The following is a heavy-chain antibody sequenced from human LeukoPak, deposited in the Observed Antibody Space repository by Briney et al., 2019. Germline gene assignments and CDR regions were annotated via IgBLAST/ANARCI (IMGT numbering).Heavy chain of an antibody. D-gene: IGHD3-9*01. CDR3: ARVRARPRSEILRYFDWSPTGYFDY. V-gene: IGHV3-48*04. CDR2: ISSISSTI. Sequence: PGGSLRLSCAASGFTFSSYSMNWVRQAPGKGLEWVSYISSISSTIYYADSVKGRFTISRDNAKNSLYLQMHSLRAEDTAVYYCARVRARPRSEILRYFDWSPTGYFDYWGQGTLVTVSS. CDR1: GFTFSSYS. J-gene: IGHJ4*02.